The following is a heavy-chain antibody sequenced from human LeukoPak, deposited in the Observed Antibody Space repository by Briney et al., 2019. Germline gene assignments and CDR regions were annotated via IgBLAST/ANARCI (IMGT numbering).Heavy chain of an antibody. CDR3: ASGGYCSGGRCYWFDP. Sequence: SVKVYCKASGGTFSSYAISWVRQAPGQGHEWMGGIIPIFGTANYAQKFQGRVTITTDESTSTAYMELSSLRSEDTAVYYCASGGYCSGGRCYWFDPWGQGTLVTVSS. J-gene: IGHJ5*02. D-gene: IGHD2-15*01. CDR2: IIPIFGTA. V-gene: IGHV1-69*05. CDR1: GGTFSSYA.